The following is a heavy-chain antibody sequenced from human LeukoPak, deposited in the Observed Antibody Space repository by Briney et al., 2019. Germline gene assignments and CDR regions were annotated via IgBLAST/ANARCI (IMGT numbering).Heavy chain of an antibody. CDR3: ARHWVLYYYYYGMDV. V-gene: IGHV4-39*01. J-gene: IGHJ6*02. Sequence: NASETLSLTCTVSGVSISSSSYYWGWIRQPPGKGLEWIGSIYYSGSTYYNPSLKSRVTISVDTSKNQFSLKLSSVTAADTAVYYCARHWVLYYYYYGMDVWGQGTTVTVSS. D-gene: IGHD3-16*01. CDR2: IYYSGST. CDR1: GVSISSSSYY.